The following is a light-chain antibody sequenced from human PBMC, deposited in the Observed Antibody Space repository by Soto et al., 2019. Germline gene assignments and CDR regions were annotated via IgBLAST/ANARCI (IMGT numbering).Light chain of an antibody. V-gene: IGKV3-20*01. CDR2: GAS. CDR1: QSVSSSY. Sequence: EIVLTQSPGTLSLSPGERATLSCRASQSVSSSYLAWYQQKPGQAPRLLIYGASSRATGIRDRFSGSGSGTDFTLNISRLEPEDFAVYYCQQYGSSPWTFGQGTKVEIK. CDR3: QQYGSSPWT. J-gene: IGKJ1*01.